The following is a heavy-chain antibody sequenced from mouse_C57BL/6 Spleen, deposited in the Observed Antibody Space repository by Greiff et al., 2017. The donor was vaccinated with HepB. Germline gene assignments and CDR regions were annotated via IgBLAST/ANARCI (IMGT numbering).Heavy chain of an antibody. D-gene: IGHD2-4*01. J-gene: IGHJ2*01. Sequence: QVQLQQPGAELVKPGASVKLSCKASGYTFTSYWMHWVKQRPGQGLEWIGMIHPNSGSTNYNEKFKSKATLTVDKSSSTAYMQLSSLTSEDSAVYYCRGRGIYDYARYYWGQGTALTVSS. CDR3: RGRGIYDYARYY. CDR1: GYTFTSYW. CDR2: IHPNSGST. V-gene: IGHV1-64*01.